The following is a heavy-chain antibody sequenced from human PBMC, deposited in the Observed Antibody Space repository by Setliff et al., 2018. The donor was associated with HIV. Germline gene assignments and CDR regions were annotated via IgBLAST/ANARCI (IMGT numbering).Heavy chain of an antibody. D-gene: IGHD3-10*01. V-gene: IGHV4-34*01. CDR1: GGSFSGYY. Sequence: ETLSLTCAVYGGSFSGYYWSWIRQPPGKGLEWIGEINHSGSTNYNMSLWSRVTISLDASKNQFSLRLSSVTAADTAVYCCARGRGVIKEKPFDEWGQGTLVTVSS. CDR3: ARGRGVIKEKPFDE. J-gene: IGHJ4*02. CDR2: INHSGST.